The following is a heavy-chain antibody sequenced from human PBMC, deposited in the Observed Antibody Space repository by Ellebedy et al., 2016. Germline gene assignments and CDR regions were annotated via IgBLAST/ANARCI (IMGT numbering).Heavy chain of an antibody. CDR2: VYPSGST. D-gene: IGHD6-25*01. Sequence: SETLSLXXTVSGDSISSYYWSWIRQPAGKGLEWIGRVYPSGSTNYNPSLKSRITMSVDTSKNQFSLKLSSVTAADTAVYYCARDYWLAAAGFEFDFWGQGILVTVSS. CDR1: GDSISSYY. J-gene: IGHJ4*02. CDR3: ARDYWLAAAGFEFDF. V-gene: IGHV4-4*07.